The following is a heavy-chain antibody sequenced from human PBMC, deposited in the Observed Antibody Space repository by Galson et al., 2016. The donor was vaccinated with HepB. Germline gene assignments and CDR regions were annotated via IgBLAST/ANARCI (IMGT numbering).Heavy chain of an antibody. J-gene: IGHJ6*02. V-gene: IGHV4-39*01. CDR1: GGSIDRSGYY. CDR2: IYYSGDT. CDR3: ARHETSGHSNYYFHYALDV. Sequence: SETLSLTCTVSGGSIDRSGYYWGWIRQPPGKGLQWIGSIYYSGDTYYNPSLETRLTISVDTSKNQVSLKLSSVTAADTAVYYCARHETSGHSNYYFHYALDVWGQGTTVTVSS. D-gene: IGHD4-23*01.